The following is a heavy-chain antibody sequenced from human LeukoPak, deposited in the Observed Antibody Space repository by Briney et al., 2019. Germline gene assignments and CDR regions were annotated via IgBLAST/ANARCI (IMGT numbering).Heavy chain of an antibody. CDR3: ARGDGRLRPTPDFDY. V-gene: IGHV4-31*03. CDR2: INHSGST. CDR1: GGSISSGGYY. Sequence: PSQTLSLTCTVSGGSISSGGYYWSWIRQHPGKGLEWIGEINHSGSTNYNPSLKSRVTISVDTSKNQFSLKLSSVTAADTAVYYCARGDGRLRPTPDFDYWGQGTLVTVSS. J-gene: IGHJ4*02. D-gene: IGHD1-26*01.